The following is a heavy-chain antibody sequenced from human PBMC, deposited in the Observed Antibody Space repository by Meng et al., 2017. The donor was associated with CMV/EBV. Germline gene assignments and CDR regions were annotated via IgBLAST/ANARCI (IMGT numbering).Heavy chain of an antibody. CDR1: GGSISSGDFY. J-gene: IGHJ4*02. V-gene: IGHV4-30-4*08. Sequence: SETLSLTCTVSGGSISSGDFYWTWIRQPPGKGLEWIGYIFYSGSTYYNPSLKSRVTISVDTSKNQFSLNLSSVTAADTAVYYCAREEVSGRRFGYWGQGTLVTVSS. CDR2: IFYSGST. D-gene: IGHD5/OR15-5a*01. CDR3: AREEVSGRRFGY.